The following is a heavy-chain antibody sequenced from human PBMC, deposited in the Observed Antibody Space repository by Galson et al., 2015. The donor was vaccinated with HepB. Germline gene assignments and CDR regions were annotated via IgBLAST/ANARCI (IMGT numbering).Heavy chain of an antibody. CDR1: GYTFTSYA. Sequence: SVKVSCKASGYTFTSYAMNWVRQAPGQGLEWMGWINTNTGNPTYAQGFTGRFVFSLDTSVSTAYLQISSLKAEDTAVYYCAREGDTAPSEAYWFDPWGQGTLVTVSS. CDR2: INTNTGNP. V-gene: IGHV7-4-1*02. CDR3: AREGDTAPSEAYWFDP. D-gene: IGHD5-18*01. J-gene: IGHJ5*02.